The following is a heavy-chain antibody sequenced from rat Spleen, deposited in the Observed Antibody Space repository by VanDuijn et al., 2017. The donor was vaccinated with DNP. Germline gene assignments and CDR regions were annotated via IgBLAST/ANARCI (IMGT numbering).Heavy chain of an antibody. D-gene: IGHD4-1*01. CDR3: VKDRTGGFAMDA. V-gene: IGHV5-20*01. Sequence: EVQLVESGGGLVQPGRSLKLSCAASGFTFSNYYMAWVRQAPAEGLECVAYVSYHGGNTYYGDSVKGRFTISRDNAKSTLYLQMNTLRSEDTATYYCVKDRTGGFAMDAWGQGTSVTVSS. J-gene: IGHJ4*01. CDR1: GFTFSNYY. CDR2: VSYHGGNT.